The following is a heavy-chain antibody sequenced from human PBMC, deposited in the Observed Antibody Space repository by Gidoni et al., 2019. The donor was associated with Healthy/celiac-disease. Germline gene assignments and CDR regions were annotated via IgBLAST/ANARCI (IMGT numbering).Heavy chain of an antibody. CDR2: ISSSSSYI. CDR1: GFTFSTYS. CDR3: ARGMSLNQLLYTDWDAFDI. D-gene: IGHD2-2*02. Sequence: EVQLVESGGGLVKPGGSPRLSCAASGFTFSTYSMNWVRQAPGKGLEWVSSISSSSSYIYYADSVKGRFTISRDNAKNSLYLQMNSLRAEDTAVYYCARGMSLNQLLYTDWDAFDIWGQGTMVTVSS. V-gene: IGHV3-21*01. J-gene: IGHJ3*02.